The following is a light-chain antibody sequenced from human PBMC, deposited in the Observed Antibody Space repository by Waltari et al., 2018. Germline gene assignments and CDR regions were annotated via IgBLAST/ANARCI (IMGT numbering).Light chain of an antibody. CDR1: SGAEGGYNY. CDR2: DVS. Sequence: QSALTQPASVAGSPGQTITISCIGTSGAEGGYNYVTCYQTQPGKAPKGMIYDVSNRPSGVSNRFAGSKSGNTASLTISGIQAEDEADYYCSSYTSGNSVIFGGGTKLTVL. CDR3: SSYTSGNSVI. J-gene: IGLJ2*01. V-gene: IGLV2-14*03.